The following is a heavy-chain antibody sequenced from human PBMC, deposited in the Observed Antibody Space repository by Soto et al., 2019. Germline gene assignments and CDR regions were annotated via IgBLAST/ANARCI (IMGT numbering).Heavy chain of an antibody. CDR2: INPSSGST. Sequence: GASVKVSCKASGYTFTSYYMHWVRQAPGQGLEWMGIINPSSGSTSYAQKFQGRVTMTRDTSTSTVYMELSSLRSGDTAVYYCARDDSGFSGSHYIDYINYWGQGALVTVSS. V-gene: IGHV1-46*01. J-gene: IGHJ4*02. D-gene: IGHD1-26*01. CDR1: GYTFTSYY. CDR3: ARDDSGFSGSHYIDYINY.